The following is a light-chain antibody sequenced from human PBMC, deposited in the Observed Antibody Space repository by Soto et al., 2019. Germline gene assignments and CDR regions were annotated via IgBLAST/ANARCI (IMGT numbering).Light chain of an antibody. Sequence: EMELSPSPGTVSLSAGERVTLXXRPSQSVGSSYLAWYQQKPGLAPRLXXYDASSRATGIPDRFSGSGSGTDFTLTISRLEPEDFAVYYCQQYGSSPPLTFGGGTKVDIK. CDR3: QQYGSSPPLT. J-gene: IGKJ4*01. CDR1: QSVGSSY. V-gene: IGKV3D-20*01. CDR2: DAS.